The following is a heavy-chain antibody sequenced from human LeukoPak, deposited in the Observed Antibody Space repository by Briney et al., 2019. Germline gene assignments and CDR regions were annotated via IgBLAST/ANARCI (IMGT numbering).Heavy chain of an antibody. D-gene: IGHD6-13*01. V-gene: IGHV3-66*01. Sequence: GGSLRLSCAAPGFTVSSNYMTWVRQAPGKGLEWVSVIYSGDSTYYADSVKGRFTISRDNSKNTLYLQMNSLRAEDTAVYYCARVGQELTRGGIDYWGQGTLVTVSS. CDR2: IYSGDST. J-gene: IGHJ4*02. CDR3: ARVGQELTRGGIDY. CDR1: GFTVSSNY.